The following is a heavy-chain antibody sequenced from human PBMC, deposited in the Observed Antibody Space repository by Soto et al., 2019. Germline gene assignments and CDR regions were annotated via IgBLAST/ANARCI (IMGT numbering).Heavy chain of an antibody. CDR2: IDPSDSYT. CDR3: ARSQPIAAAGYYYYYGLDV. Sequence: GESLKISCKGSGYTFTNYWISWVRQMPGKGLEWMGRIDPSDSYTKYSPSFQGHVTMSGDKSITTAYLQWSSLKASDTAIYYCARSQPIAAAGYYYYYGLDVCGQRTTVT. CDR1: GYTFTNYW. J-gene: IGHJ6*02. V-gene: IGHV5-10-1*01. D-gene: IGHD6-13*01.